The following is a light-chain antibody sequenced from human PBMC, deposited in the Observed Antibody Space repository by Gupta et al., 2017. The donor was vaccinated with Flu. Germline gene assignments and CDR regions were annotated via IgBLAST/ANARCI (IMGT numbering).Light chain of an antibody. V-gene: IGKV1-16*01. J-gene: IGKJ4*01. CDR1: QGIVTS. CDR2: AAS. Sequence: DIQMTQSPSSLSASVGDRVTITCRPSQGIVTSLAWFQQKPGKAPKSLIYAASTLHSGVPSRFSGSGSGTYFTLTISSLQPEDFATYYCQQHFSAPLTFAGGTKVEIK. CDR3: QQHFSAPLT.